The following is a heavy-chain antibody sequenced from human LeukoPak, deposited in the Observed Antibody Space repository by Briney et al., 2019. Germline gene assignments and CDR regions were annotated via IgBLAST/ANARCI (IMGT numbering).Heavy chain of an antibody. Sequence: GASVNVSCKASGYTFTSYGISWVRQAPGHGLEWMGWISAYNGNTNYAQKLQGRVTMTTDTSTSTAYMELRSLRSDDAAVYYCARVTREWAFDIWGQGTMVTVSS. CDR2: ISAYNGNT. V-gene: IGHV1-18*01. CDR1: GYTFTSYG. CDR3: ARVTREWAFDI. J-gene: IGHJ3*02. D-gene: IGHD2-15*01.